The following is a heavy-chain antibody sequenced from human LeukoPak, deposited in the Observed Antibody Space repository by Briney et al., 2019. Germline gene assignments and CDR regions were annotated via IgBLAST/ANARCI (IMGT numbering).Heavy chain of an antibody. V-gene: IGHV3-23*01. CDR1: GFTFSSYA. Sequence: GGSLRLSCAASGFTFSSYAMSWVRQAPGKGLEWVSAISGSGGSTYYADSVKGRFTISRDNSKNTLYLQMNSLRAEDTAVYYCAKDQNIQRITMIVVVITNFDYWGQGTLVTVSS. CDR2: ISGSGGST. CDR3: AKDQNIQRITMIVVVITNFDY. D-gene: IGHD3-22*01. J-gene: IGHJ4*02.